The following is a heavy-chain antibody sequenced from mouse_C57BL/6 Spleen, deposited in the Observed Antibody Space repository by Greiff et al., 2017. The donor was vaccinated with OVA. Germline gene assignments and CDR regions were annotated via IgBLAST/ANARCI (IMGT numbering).Heavy chain of an antibody. J-gene: IGHJ2*01. CDR2: IDPSDSYT. CDR3: ARRPTDY. CDR1: GYTFTSYW. V-gene: IGHV1-59*01. Sequence: QVQLQQPGAELVRPGTSVKLSCKASGYTFTSYWMHWVKQRPGQGLEWIGVIDPSDSYTNYNQKFKGKATLTVDTSSSTAYMQLSSLTSEDSAVYYCARRPTDYWGQGTTRTVSS.